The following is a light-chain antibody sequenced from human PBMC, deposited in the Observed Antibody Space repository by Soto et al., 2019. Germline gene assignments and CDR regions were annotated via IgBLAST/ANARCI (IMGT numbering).Light chain of an antibody. CDR2: GTS. CDR1: QSVTDNY. Sequence: EIVLTQSPGTLSLSPGERATLSCRASQSVTDNYLSWYQQRPGQAPRLLIYGTSSRATGIPDRFSGSRSGTDFTLTISRLEPEDFAVYYCQQYGSSPLVTFGQGTRLESK. CDR3: QQYGSSPLVT. J-gene: IGKJ5*01. V-gene: IGKV3-20*01.